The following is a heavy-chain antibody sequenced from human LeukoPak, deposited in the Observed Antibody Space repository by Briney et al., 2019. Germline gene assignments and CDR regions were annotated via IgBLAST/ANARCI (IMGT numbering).Heavy chain of an antibody. Sequence: GRSLRLSCAASGFTFSSYSMNWVRQAPGKGLEWLSYISSSSSTIYYADSLKGRFTISRDNAKNSLYLQMNSLRDEDTAVYYCARSSLPYYYNSSGYYKPIDYWGQGTLVTVSS. CDR1: GFTFSSYS. D-gene: IGHD3-22*01. CDR2: ISSSSSTI. V-gene: IGHV3-48*02. J-gene: IGHJ4*02. CDR3: ARSSLPYYYNSSGYYKPIDY.